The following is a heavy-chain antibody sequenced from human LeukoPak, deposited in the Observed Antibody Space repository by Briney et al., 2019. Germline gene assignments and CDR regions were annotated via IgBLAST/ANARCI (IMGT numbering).Heavy chain of an antibody. D-gene: IGHD5-18*01. CDR1: GYTFTSYG. CDR3: ARVAGYSYAQYNWFDP. J-gene: IGHJ5*02. V-gene: IGHV1-18*01. Sequence: ASVKVSCKASGYTFTSYGISWVRQAPGQGLEWMGWISAYNGNTNYAQELQGRVTMTTDTSTSTAYMELRSLRSDDTAVYYCARVAGYSYAQYNWFDPWGQGTLVTVSS. CDR2: ISAYNGNT.